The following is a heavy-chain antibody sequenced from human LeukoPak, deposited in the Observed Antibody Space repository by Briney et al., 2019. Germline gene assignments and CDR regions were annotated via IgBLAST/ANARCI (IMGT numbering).Heavy chain of an antibody. CDR2: IYHSGST. Sequence: SETLSLTCTVSGYSISSGYYWGWIRQPPGKGLEWIGSIYHSGSTYYNPSLKSRVTISVDTSKNQFSLKLSSVTAADTAVYYCARERAAAGSDAFDIWGQGTMVTVSS. V-gene: IGHV4-38-2*02. CDR1: GYSISSGYY. J-gene: IGHJ3*02. D-gene: IGHD6-13*01. CDR3: ARERAAAGSDAFDI.